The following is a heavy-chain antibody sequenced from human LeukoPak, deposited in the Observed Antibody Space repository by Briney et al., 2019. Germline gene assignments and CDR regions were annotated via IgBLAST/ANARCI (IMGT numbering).Heavy chain of an antibody. CDR3: ARSRGTRFDY. D-gene: IGHD2-2*01. Sequence: PGGSLRISCAASGLTVSSNYLSWVRKAPGKWLEWVSVIYSGGSTYYADSVKGRFTISRDNSKNTLYLQMNSLRAEDTAVYYCARSRGTRFDYWSQGTLVTVSS. CDR2: IYSGGST. CDR1: GLTVSSNY. V-gene: IGHV3-53*01. J-gene: IGHJ4*02.